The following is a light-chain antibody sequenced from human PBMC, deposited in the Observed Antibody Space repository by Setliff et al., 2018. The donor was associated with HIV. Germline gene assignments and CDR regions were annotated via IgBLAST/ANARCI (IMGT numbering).Light chain of an antibody. Sequence: QSVLTQPASVSGSPGQSMTISCTGTSSDVGSFNLVSWYQHHPGKAPKLMIYEVSRRPSGVSNRFSGSNSGNTASLTISGLQAEDEADYYCCSYAGTRTLVFGTGTKGTVL. J-gene: IGLJ1*01. CDR2: EVS. CDR3: CSYAGTRTLV. CDR1: SSDVGSFNL. V-gene: IGLV2-23*02.